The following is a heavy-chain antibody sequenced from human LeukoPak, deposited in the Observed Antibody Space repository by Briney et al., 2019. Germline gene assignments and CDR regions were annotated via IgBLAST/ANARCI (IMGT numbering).Heavy chain of an antibody. CDR1: GFTFSTYG. J-gene: IGHJ4*02. V-gene: IGHV3-21*06. CDR2: IGPTGSDR. Sequence: NPGESLRLSCAASGFTFSTYGIHWVRQAPGKGLEWVASIGPTGSDRYHADSIKGRFTISRDNANNFLYLQMNSLRAEDTAVYYCATETNGRHYDYWGQGTLLTVSS. CDR3: ATETNGRHYDY. D-gene: IGHD1-14*01.